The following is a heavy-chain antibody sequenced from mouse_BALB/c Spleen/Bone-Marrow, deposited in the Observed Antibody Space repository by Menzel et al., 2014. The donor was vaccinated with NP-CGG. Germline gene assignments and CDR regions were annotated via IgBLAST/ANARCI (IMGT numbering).Heavy chain of an antibody. J-gene: IGHJ3*01. CDR1: GYTFTDYA. V-gene: IGHV1-67*01. D-gene: IGHD2-1*01. CDR2: ISTYSGNT. CDR3: ASPIYYGNYEGFAY. Sequence: VMLVESGPELVRPGVSVKISCKGSGYTFTDYAMHWVKQSHAKSLEWIGVISTYSGNTNYSQKFKGKATMTVDKSSSTAYMELARLTSEDSAIYYCASPIYYGNYEGFAYWGQGTLVTVSA.